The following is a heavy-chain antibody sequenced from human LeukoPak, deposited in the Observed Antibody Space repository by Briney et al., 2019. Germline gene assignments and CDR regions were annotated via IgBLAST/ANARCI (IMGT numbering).Heavy chain of an antibody. Sequence: SETLSLTCDVLGGPFSGYYWSWIRQPPGRGLEWIGEISQFGSTDYNPSLKSRVTISVDTSRGRFSLKVTSVTAADTAVYYCARVPKYFDLWGRGTLVTVSS. CDR2: ISQFGST. CDR3: ARVPKYFDL. J-gene: IGHJ2*01. V-gene: IGHV4-34*01. CDR1: GGPFSGYY.